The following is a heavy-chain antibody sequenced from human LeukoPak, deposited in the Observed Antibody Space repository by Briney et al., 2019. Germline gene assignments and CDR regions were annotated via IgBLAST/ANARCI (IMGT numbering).Heavy chain of an antibody. CDR1: GYTFTSYG. D-gene: IGHD3-10*01. Sequence: ASVKVSCKASGYTFTSYGISWVRQAPGQGLEWMEWISAYNGNTNYAQKLQGRVTMTTDTSTSTAYMELRSLRSDDTAVYYCARVWFGELYNGMDVWGQGTTVTVSS. CDR2: ISAYNGNT. J-gene: IGHJ6*02. V-gene: IGHV1-18*01. CDR3: ARVWFGELYNGMDV.